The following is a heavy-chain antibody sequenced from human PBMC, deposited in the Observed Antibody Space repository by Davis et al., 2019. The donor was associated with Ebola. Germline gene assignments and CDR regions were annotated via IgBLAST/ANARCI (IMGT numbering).Heavy chain of an antibody. V-gene: IGHV4-39*02. CDR1: GGSISSSSYY. J-gene: IGHJ4*01. CDR2: IYYSGST. Sequence: PAGSLRLSCTVSGGSISSSSYYWGWIRQPPGKGLEWIGSIYYSGSTYYNPSLKSRVTISVDTSKNQFSLKLSSVTAADTAVYYCARDLGPALPPSFGELDYGGQGTLVTVSS. CDR3: ARDLGPALPPSFGELDY. D-gene: IGHD3-10*01.